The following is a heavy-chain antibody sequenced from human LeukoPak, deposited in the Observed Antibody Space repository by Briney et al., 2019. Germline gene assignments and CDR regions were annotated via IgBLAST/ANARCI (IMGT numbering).Heavy chain of an antibody. V-gene: IGHV5-51*01. CDR3: AKWEGYYGSGISYYYMDV. CDR1: GYSFTNYW. CDR2: IYPGDSDT. D-gene: IGHD3-10*01. Sequence: GESLKISCKGSGYSFTNYWIGWVRQMPGKGLEWMGIIYPGDSDTRYSPSFQGQVTISVDKSTSTAYLQWSSLKASDTAMYYCAKWEGYYGSGISYYYMDVWGKGTTVTVSS. J-gene: IGHJ6*03.